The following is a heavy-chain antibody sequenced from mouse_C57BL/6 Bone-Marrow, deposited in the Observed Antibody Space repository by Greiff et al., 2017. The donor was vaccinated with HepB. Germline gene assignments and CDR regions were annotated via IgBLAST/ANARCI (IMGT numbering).Heavy chain of an antibody. V-gene: IGHV1-64*01. D-gene: IGHD1-1*01. J-gene: IGHJ4*01. Sequence: QVQLQQSGAELVKPGASVKLSCKASGYTFTSYWMHWVKQRPGQGLEWIGMIHPNSGSTNYNEKFKSKATLTVDKSSSTAYMQLSSLTSEDSAVYYCARLLRFAMDYWGQGTSVTVSS. CDR1: GYTFTSYW. CDR3: ARLLRFAMDY. CDR2: IHPNSGST.